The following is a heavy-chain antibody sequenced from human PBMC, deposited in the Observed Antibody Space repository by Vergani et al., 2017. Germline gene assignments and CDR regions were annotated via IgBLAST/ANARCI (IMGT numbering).Heavy chain of an antibody. Sequence: VQLVETGGGLIQPGGSLRLSCAASGFTVSSYGMHWVRQAPGKGLEWVAVISYDGSNKYYADSVKGRFTISRDNSKNTLYLQMNSLRAEDTAVYYCAKDRREYYYYYYGMDVWGQGTTVTVSS. CDR2: ISYDGSNK. CDR3: AKDRREYYYYYYGMDV. J-gene: IGHJ6*02. CDR1: GFTVSSYG. V-gene: IGHV3-30*18.